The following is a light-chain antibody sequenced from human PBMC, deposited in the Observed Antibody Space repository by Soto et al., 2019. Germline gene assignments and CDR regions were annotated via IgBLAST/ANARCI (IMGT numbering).Light chain of an antibody. CDR2: GAS. CDR1: QSVSNNY. CDR3: HQYGSSGT. J-gene: IGKJ1*01. Sequence: IVLTQSPGTLSLSPGERATLSCRASQSVSNNYLAWYQQKPGQAPRLLIYGASNRATGIPDRFSGSGSGTDFTLTISRLEPEDFAVYYCHQYGSSGTFGQGTKVEIK. V-gene: IGKV3-20*01.